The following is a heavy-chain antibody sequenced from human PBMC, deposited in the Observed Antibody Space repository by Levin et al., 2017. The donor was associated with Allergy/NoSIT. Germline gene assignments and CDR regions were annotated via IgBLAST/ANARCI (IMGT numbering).Heavy chain of an antibody. D-gene: IGHD3-22*01. CDR2: ISYDGSNK. CDR1: GFTFSSYG. CDR3: AHLEGSSGYPPSFDY. V-gene: IGHV3-30*03. Sequence: GGSLRLSCAASGFTFSSYGMHWVRQAPGKGLEWVAVISYDGSNKYYADSVKGRFTISRDNSKNTLYLQMNSLRAEDTAVYYCAHLEGSSGYPPSFDYWGQGTLVTVSS. J-gene: IGHJ4*02.